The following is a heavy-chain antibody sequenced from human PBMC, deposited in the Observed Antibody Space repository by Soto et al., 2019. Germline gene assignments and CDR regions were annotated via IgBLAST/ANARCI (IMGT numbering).Heavy chain of an antibody. V-gene: IGHV1-3*01. J-gene: IGHJ4*02. D-gene: IGHD6-19*01. Sequence: QVQLVQSGTEVKKRGASVKVSCKASGYTVTSYAIQWVRQAPGQRLEWMGWINAGNGNTKYSQKFQDRVTITRDTSASTAYMELSSLRSEDTAVYYCARDLGGWPDYWGQGTLVTVSS. CDR3: ARDLGGWPDY. CDR2: INAGNGNT. CDR1: GYTVTSYA.